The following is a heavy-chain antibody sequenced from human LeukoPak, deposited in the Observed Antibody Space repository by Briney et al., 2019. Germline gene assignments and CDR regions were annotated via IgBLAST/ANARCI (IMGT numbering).Heavy chain of an antibody. D-gene: IGHD6-13*01. CDR1: GYTFTSFG. V-gene: IGHV1-18*01. Sequence: ASVKVSCKASGYTFTSFGISWVRQAPGQGLEWMGWISAYNGNTNYAQKLQGRVTMTTDTSTSTAYMELRSLRSDDTAVYYCARAWGPTAANIAAAGTWGYWGQGTLVTVSS. CDR2: ISAYNGNT. J-gene: IGHJ4*02. CDR3: ARAWGPTAANIAAAGTWGY.